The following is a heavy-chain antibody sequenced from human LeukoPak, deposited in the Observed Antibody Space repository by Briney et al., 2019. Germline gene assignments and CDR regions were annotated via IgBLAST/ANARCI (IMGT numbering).Heavy chain of an antibody. CDR2: IRYDGSNK. V-gene: IGHV3-30*02. CDR1: GFTFSSYG. J-gene: IGHJ4*02. Sequence: GGSLRLSCAASGFTFSSYGMHWVRQAPGRGLEWVAFIRYDGSNKYYADSVKGRFTISRDNSKNTLYLQMNSLRAEDTAVYYCAKGGQQGDYGDYALDYWGQGTLVTVSS. CDR3: AKGGQQGDYGDYALDY. D-gene: IGHD4-17*01.